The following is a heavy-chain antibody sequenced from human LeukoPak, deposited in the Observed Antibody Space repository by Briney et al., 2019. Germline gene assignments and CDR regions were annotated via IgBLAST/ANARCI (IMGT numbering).Heavy chain of an antibody. Sequence: VASVKVSCKASGYTFTSYGISWVRQAPGRGLEWMGWISAYNGNTNYAQKLQGRVTMTTDTSTSTAYMELRSLRSDDTAAYYCARVPRIAAAGNVWFDPWGQGTLVTVSS. CDR3: ARVPRIAAAGNVWFDP. CDR2: ISAYNGNT. CDR1: GYTFTSYG. V-gene: IGHV1-18*01. D-gene: IGHD6-13*01. J-gene: IGHJ5*02.